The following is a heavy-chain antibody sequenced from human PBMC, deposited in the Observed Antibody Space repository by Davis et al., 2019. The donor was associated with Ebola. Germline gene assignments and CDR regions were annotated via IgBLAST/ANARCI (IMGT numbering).Heavy chain of an antibody. V-gene: IGHV1-69*05. J-gene: IGHJ4*02. CDR3: ARWGDPGGSYSHFDY. CDR2: IIPIFGTA. Sequence: SVKVSCKASGGTFSSYAISWVRQAPGQGLEWMGGIIPIFGTANYAQKFQGRATMPRNTSISTAYMELSSLGSDDTAVYCWARWGDPGGSYSHFDYWGQGTLVTVSS. D-gene: IGHD1-26*01. CDR1: GGTFSSYA.